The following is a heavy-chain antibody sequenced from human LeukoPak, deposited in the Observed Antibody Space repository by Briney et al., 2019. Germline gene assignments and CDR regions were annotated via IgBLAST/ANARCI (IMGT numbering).Heavy chain of an antibody. CDR1: GYTLTELS. CDR3: ARAAGSYYVEDYYYGMDV. Sequence: ASVKVSCKVSGYTLTELSMHWVRQAPGKGLEWMGGFDPEDGETIYAQKFQGRVTMTRNTSISTAYMELSSLRSEDTAVYYCARAAGSYYVEDYYYGMDVWGQGTTVTVSS. D-gene: IGHD1-26*01. CDR2: FDPEDGET. J-gene: IGHJ6*02. V-gene: IGHV1-24*01.